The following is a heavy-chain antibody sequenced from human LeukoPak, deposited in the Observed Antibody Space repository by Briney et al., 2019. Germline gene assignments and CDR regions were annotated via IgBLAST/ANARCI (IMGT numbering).Heavy chain of an antibody. CDR1: GFTFSSYA. CDR2: ISGSGGST. Sequence: PGGSLRLSCAASGFTFSSYAMSWVRRAPGKGLEWVSAISGSGGSTYYADSVKGRFTISRDNSKNTLYLQMNSLRAEDTAVYYCAKDFGHYDMSPPLDYWGQGTLVTVSS. D-gene: IGHD3-9*01. V-gene: IGHV3-23*01. J-gene: IGHJ4*02. CDR3: AKDFGHYDMSPPLDY.